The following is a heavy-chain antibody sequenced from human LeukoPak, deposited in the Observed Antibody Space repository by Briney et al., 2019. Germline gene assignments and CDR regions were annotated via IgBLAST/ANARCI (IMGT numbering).Heavy chain of an antibody. CDR3: ARDKGLGGKYYDYFYGMDA. Sequence: GSSVKVSCTASGYTFTSYGISWVRQAPGQGLEWMGWISAYNDNTYYAQRVQGRVTMTTDMYTTTAYMELKSLRYDDTAVYYCARDKGLGGKYYDYFYGMDAWGQGTTVTVSS. V-gene: IGHV1-18*04. D-gene: IGHD1-1*01. CDR1: GYTFTSYG. J-gene: IGHJ6*02. CDR2: ISAYNDNT.